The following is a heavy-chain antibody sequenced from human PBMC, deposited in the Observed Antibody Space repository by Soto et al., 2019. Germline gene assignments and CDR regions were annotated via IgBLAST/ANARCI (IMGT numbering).Heavy chain of an antibody. D-gene: IGHD5-18*01. CDR3: ARGRGYSYGLNDY. Sequence: GGSLRLSCAASGFTFSSFGMHWVRQAPGKGLEWVAAIWYDGSNKYYADSAKGRFTISRDNSKNTLYLQMNSLRAEDTTVYYCARGRGYSYGLNDYWGQGTLVTVSS. J-gene: IGHJ4*02. CDR2: IWYDGSNK. CDR1: GFTFSSFG. V-gene: IGHV3-33*01.